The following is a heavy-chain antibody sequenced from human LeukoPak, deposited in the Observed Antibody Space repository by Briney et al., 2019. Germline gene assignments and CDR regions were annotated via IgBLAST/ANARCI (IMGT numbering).Heavy chain of an antibody. Sequence: PGGSLRLSCAASGFTFSSYGMHWVRQAPGKGLEWVAVISYDGSNKYYADSVKGRFTISRDNSKNTLYLQMNSLRAEDTAVYYCARRITIFGVVIHYYYYGVDVWGQGTTVTVSS. D-gene: IGHD3-3*01. J-gene: IGHJ6*02. CDR1: GFTFSSYG. CDR2: ISYDGSNK. CDR3: ARRITIFGVVIHYYYYGVDV. V-gene: IGHV3-30*03.